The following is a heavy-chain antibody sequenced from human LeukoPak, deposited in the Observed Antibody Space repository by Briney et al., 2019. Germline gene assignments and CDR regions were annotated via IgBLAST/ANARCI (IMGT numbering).Heavy chain of an antibody. D-gene: IGHD5-18*01. CDR2: FDPEDGET. V-gene: IGHV1-24*01. Sequence: ASVKVSCKVSGYTLTELSMHWVRQAPGKGLEWMGGFDPEDGETIYAQKFQGRVAMTEDTSTDTAYMELSSLRSEGTAVYYCATGAMALGVYFDYWGQGTLVTVSS. J-gene: IGHJ4*02. CDR1: GYTLTELS. CDR3: ATGAMALGVYFDY.